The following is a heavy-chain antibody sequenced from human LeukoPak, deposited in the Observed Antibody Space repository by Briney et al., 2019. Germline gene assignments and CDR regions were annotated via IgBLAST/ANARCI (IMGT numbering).Heavy chain of an antibody. D-gene: IGHD6-19*01. CDR3: ARDLGSSGWIDY. J-gene: IGHJ4*02. CDR1: GGTFSSYA. CDR2: IIPIFGTA. V-gene: IGHV1-69*01. Sequence: ASVKVSCKASGGTFSSYAISWVRQAPGQGLEWMGGIIPIFGTANYAQKFQGRVTITADESTSTACMELSSLRSEDTAVYYCARDLGSSGWIDYWGQGTLVTVSS.